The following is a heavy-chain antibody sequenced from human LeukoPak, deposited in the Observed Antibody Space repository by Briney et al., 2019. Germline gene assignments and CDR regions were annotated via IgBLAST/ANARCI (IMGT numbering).Heavy chain of an antibody. CDR1: GYTFITYG. V-gene: IGHV1-18*01. CDR2: INPYNGNT. D-gene: IGHD3-3*01. Sequence: ASVKVSCKASGYTFITYGISWVRQVPGQGLEWMGWINPYNGNTNYAQKVQGRVTMTTDTSTSIAYMDLRSLRSDDTAVYYCARVPLGIFGVIIRWFDPWGQGTLVTVSS. J-gene: IGHJ5*02. CDR3: ARVPLGIFGVIIRWFDP.